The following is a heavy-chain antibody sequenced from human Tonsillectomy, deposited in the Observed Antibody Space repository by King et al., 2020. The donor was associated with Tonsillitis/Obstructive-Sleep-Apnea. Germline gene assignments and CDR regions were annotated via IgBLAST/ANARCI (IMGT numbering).Heavy chain of an antibody. CDR3: ARVGYSNYYYYYYMDV. CDR1: GGSVSSGSYY. V-gene: IGHV4-61*01. D-gene: IGHD4-11*01. CDR2: IYSSGST. J-gene: IGHJ6*03. Sequence: QLQESGPGLVKPSETLSLTCTVSGGSVSSGSYYWSWIRQPPGKGLEWIGYIYSSGSTNYNPSLKSRVTISVDTSKNQFPLKLSSVTAADTAVYYCARVGYSNYYYYYYMDVWGKGTTVTVSS.